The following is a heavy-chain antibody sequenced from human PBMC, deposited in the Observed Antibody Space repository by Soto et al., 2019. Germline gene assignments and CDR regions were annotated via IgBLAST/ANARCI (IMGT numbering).Heavy chain of an antibody. D-gene: IGHD3-10*01. V-gene: IGHV4-59*01. CDR3: ASYYYGSGSSQPYHYYYYYLMDV. CDR2: IYYSGST. CDR1: GGSISSYY. J-gene: IGHJ6*02. Sequence: PSETLSLTCTVSGGSISSYYWSWIRQPPGKGLEWIGYIYYSGSTNYNPSLKSRVTISVDTSKNQFSLKLSSVTAADTAVYYCASYYYGSGSSQPYHYYYYYLMDVWGQGTTVPVSS.